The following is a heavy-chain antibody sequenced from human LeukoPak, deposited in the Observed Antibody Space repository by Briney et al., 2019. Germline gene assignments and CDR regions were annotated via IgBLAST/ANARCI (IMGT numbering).Heavy chain of an antibody. J-gene: IGHJ4*01. CDR2: ITGSGDFT. V-gene: IGHV3-23*01. CDR1: GFTFTTHA. D-gene: IGHD5-24*01. Sequence: SGGSLRLSCTASGFTFTTHAMSWVRQAPGKGLEWVSAITGSGDFTVYADSVKGRFTISRDNSKNTLYLQMNSLRVGDTAVYYCAKGGRTDGYDWGQGTLVTVSS. CDR3: AKGGRTDGYD.